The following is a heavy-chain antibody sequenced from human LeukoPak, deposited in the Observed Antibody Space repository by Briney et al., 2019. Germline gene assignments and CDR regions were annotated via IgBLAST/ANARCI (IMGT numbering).Heavy chain of an antibody. D-gene: IGHD3-22*01. V-gene: IGHV5-51*01. CDR3: ARRNYYDSSGFSYYFDY. CDR1: GYTLTSYW. Sequence: GESLKISCKGSGYTLTSYWIGWVRPMPGKGLEWMGIIYPGDSDTRYSPSFQGQVTISADKSISTAYLQWSSLKASDTAMYCCARRNYYDSSGFSYYFDYWGQGTLVTVSS. J-gene: IGHJ4*02. CDR2: IYPGDSDT.